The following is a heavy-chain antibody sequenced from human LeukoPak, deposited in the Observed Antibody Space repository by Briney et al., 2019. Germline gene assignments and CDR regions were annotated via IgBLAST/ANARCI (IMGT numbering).Heavy chain of an antibody. V-gene: IGHV1-46*01. CDR2: INPSGGST. J-gene: IGHJ4*02. D-gene: IGHD3-10*01. CDR1: GYTFTSYY. CDR3: ARGAATTYYYGSGSYGDY. Sequence: ASVKVSCKASGYTFTSYYMHWVRQAPGQGLEWMGIINPSGGSTSYAQKFQGRVTMTRNTSISTAYMELSSLRSEDTAVYYCARGAATTYYYGSGSYGDYWGQGTLVTVSS.